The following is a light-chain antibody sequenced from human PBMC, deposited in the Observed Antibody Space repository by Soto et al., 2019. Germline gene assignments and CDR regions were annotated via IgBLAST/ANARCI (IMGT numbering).Light chain of an antibody. J-gene: IGKJ1*01. Sequence: DIQMTQSPSTLSASVGDRVTITCRASQSISSWLAWHQQKPGKAPRLLIYDASTLQGGVPSRFSGSGSGTDFTLTISSLQPDDFATYYCQQYKSYYWTFGQGTKVEIK. CDR1: QSISSW. CDR2: DAS. CDR3: QQYKSYYWT. V-gene: IGKV1-5*01.